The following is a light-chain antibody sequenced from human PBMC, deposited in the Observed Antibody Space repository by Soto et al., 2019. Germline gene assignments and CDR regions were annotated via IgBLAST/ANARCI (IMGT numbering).Light chain of an antibody. CDR3: QQYNNWPPVT. J-gene: IGKJ3*01. CDR1: QSVSTN. V-gene: IGKV3-15*01. CDR2: GAS. Sequence: EIVMTQSPATLSVSPGERATLSCRASQSVSTNLAWYQQKPGQAPRLLIYGASTRATGIPARFSGSGSRTEFTLTISSLQPEDFAIYYCQQYNNWPPVTFGPGTKVDIK.